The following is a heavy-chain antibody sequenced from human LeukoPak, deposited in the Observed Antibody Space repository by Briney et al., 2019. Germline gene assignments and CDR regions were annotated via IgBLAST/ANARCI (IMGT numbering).Heavy chain of an antibody. CDR3: TRFYSSGWGHDY. CDR1: GFTFGDYA. CDR2: IRSKAYGGTT. J-gene: IGHJ4*02. Sequence: GGSLRLSCTASGFTFGDYAMSWVRQAPGKGLEWVGFIRSKAYGGTTEYAASVKGRFTISRDDSKSIAYLQMNSLKTEDTAVYYCTRFYSSGWGHDYWGQGTLVTVSS. V-gene: IGHV3-49*04. D-gene: IGHD6-19*01.